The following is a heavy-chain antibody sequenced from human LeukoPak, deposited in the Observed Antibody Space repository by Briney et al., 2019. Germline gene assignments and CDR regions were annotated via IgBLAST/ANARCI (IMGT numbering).Heavy chain of an antibody. Sequence: PGGSLRLSCAASGFTFSSYWMSWVRQAPGKGLEWVANIKQDGSEKYYVDSVKGRFTISRDNAKNSLYLQMNSLRAEDTALYYCAKGTKPHSSSSPTTLDYWGQGTLVTVSS. J-gene: IGHJ4*02. D-gene: IGHD1-1*01. CDR3: AKGTKPHSSSSPTTLDY. CDR2: IKQDGSEK. CDR1: GFTFSSYW. V-gene: IGHV3-7*03.